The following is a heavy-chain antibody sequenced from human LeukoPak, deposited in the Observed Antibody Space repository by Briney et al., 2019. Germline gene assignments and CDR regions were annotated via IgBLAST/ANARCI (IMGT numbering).Heavy chain of an antibody. V-gene: IGHV3-7*01. CDR2: IKQDGSEE. J-gene: IGHJ4*02. CDR3: ARLREIPVFGVVTKSTSYFDY. D-gene: IGHD3-3*01. Sequence: GGSLRLSCAVSGFTFSSFWMSWVRQAPGKGLEWVANIKQDGSEEYYVDSVKGRFIISRDNDKNSLYLQMNSLRAEDTAVYYCARLREIPVFGVVTKSTSYFDYWGQGTLVTVSS. CDR1: GFTFSSFW.